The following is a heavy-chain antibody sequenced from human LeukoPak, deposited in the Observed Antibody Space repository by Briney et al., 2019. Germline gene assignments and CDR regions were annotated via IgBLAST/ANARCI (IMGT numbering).Heavy chain of an antibody. Sequence: GGSLRLSCAASGFTFSSYAMSWVRQAPGKGLEWVGFIRSKAYGGTTEYAASVKGRFTISRDDSKSIAYLQMNSLKTEDTAVYYCTSISGVIKGLWGQGTLVTVSS. D-gene: IGHD3-3*01. CDR2: IRSKAYGGTT. V-gene: IGHV3-49*04. J-gene: IGHJ4*02. CDR3: TSISGVIKGL. CDR1: GFTFSSYA.